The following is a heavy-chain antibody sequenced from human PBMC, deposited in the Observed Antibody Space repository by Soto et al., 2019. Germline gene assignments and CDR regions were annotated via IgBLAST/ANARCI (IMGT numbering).Heavy chain of an antibody. CDR1: GYTFTGHY. D-gene: IGHD6-13*01. CDR2: IYYSGST. Sequence: SCKASGYTFTGHYMHLIRQPPGQGLEWIGYIYYSGSTNYNPSLKSRITISVDTSKNQFSLKLTSVTAADTTVYYCARLRAGGITAAAIDYWGQGTLVTVSS. V-gene: IGHV4-59*08. J-gene: IGHJ4*02. CDR3: ARLRAGGITAAAIDY.